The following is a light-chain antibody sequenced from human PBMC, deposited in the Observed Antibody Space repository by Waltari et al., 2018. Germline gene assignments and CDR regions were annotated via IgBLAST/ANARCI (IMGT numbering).Light chain of an antibody. V-gene: IGLV2-14*03. Sequence: QSALTQPASVSGSPGQSITIFCTGTSSDVGIFNSVSWYQQPPGKPPKVIIHDVSNRPSGVSNRFSGSKSGNTASLTISGLQAEDEADYYCSSYTTSHSWVFGGGTKLTVL. CDR1: SSDVGIFNS. CDR2: DVS. CDR3: SSYTTSHSWV. J-gene: IGLJ3*02.